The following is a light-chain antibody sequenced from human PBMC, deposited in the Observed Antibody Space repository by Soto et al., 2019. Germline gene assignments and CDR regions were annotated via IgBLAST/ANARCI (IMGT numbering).Light chain of an antibody. Sequence: PSTLSAFVGDRVTIACRANQSVTGWLAWHQQKPGKAPKLLIYDASSLQSGVPPRFSGSGSGTEFTLTIRSLQPDDIATYYCQQYSSYSAWTFGEGTKVDNK. CDR1: QSVTGW. V-gene: IGKV1-5*01. J-gene: IGKJ1*01. CDR2: DAS. CDR3: QQYSSYSAWT.